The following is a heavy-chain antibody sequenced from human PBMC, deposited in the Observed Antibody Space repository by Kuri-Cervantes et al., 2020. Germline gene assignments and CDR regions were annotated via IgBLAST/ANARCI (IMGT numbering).Heavy chain of an antibody. J-gene: IGHJ4*02. D-gene: IGHD6-19*01. CDR2: IEYDGSNK. CDR3: ARGRQYSSGWTPDY. CDR1: GFDLGGHG. Sequence: GGSLRLSCIASGFDLGGHGMHWVRQAPGKGLEWVAFIEYDGSNKFLIDSVKGRFTISRDNAKNSLYLQMNSLRAEDTAVYYCARGRQYSSGWTPDYWGQGTLVTVSS. V-gene: IGHV3-30*02.